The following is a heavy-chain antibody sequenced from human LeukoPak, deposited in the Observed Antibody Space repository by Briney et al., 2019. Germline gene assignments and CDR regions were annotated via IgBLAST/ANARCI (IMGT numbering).Heavy chain of an antibody. V-gene: IGHV3-21*01. Sequence: PGGSLRLSCAASGFTFRTYSMNWVRQAPGKGLEWVSSISSTSSYIYYADSVKGRSTISRDNAKNSLYLQMNSLRVEDTAVYYCARDRTGEAGMAAFDYWGQGTLVTVSS. CDR3: ARDRTGEAGMAAFDY. J-gene: IGHJ4*02. CDR2: ISSTSSYI. D-gene: IGHD3-10*01. CDR1: GFTFRTYS.